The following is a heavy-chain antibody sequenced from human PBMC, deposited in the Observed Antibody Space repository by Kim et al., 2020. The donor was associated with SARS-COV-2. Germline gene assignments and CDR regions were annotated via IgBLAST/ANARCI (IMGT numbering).Heavy chain of an antibody. V-gene: IGHV3-11*01. D-gene: IGHD4-17*01. Sequence: YEQSVGGRFTISRDNAKNPLHLQMNSLRAEDTSVYSCATAPYSGDYLGNDYWGQGALVTVSS. CDR3: ATAPYSGDYLGNDY. J-gene: IGHJ4*02.